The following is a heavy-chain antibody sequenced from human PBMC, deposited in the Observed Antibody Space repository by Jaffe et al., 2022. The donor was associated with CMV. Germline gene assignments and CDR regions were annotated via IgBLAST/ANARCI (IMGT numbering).Heavy chain of an antibody. CDR1: GFTFSSYS. V-gene: IGHV3-21*01. Sequence: EVQLVESGGGLVKPGGSLRLSCAASGFTFSSYSMNWVRQAPGKGLEWVSSISSSSSYIYYADSVKGRFTISRDNAKNSLYLQMNSLRAEDTAVYYCARMDGSYPAGAFDIWGQGTMVTVSS. D-gene: IGHD1-26*01. CDR3: ARMDGSYPAGAFDI. CDR2: ISSSSSYI. J-gene: IGHJ3*02.